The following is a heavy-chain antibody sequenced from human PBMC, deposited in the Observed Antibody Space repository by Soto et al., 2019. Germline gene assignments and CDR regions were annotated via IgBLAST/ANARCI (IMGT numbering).Heavy chain of an antibody. CDR2: VSYNGGDT. Sequence: PGGSLRLSCAASGFTFSSYAMTWVRQAPGKGLEWVSIVSYNGGDTYYADSVKGRFTISRDNSKDTADLQMNGLRAEDTAVYYCARYIRGPTVYYFDFWGPGVLVTVSS. J-gene: IGHJ4*02. CDR1: GFTFSSYA. CDR3: ARYIRGPTVYYFDF. V-gene: IGHV3-23*01. D-gene: IGHD1-1*01.